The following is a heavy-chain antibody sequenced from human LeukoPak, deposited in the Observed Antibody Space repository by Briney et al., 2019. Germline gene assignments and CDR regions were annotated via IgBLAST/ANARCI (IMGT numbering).Heavy chain of an antibody. Sequence: GGSLRLSCAASGFTFSNYAMHWVRQAPGKGLEWVSGISWNSGSIGYEDSVKGRFTISRDNAKNSLYLQMNSLRAEDTALYYCAKGYSSGWYPMDYWGQGTLVTVSS. D-gene: IGHD6-19*01. V-gene: IGHV3-9*01. CDR2: ISWNSGSI. J-gene: IGHJ4*02. CDR1: GFTFSNYA. CDR3: AKGYSSGWYPMDY.